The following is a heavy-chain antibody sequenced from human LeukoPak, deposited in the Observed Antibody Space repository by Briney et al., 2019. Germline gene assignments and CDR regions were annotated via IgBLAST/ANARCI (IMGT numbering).Heavy chain of an antibody. D-gene: IGHD6-13*01. J-gene: IGHJ4*02. V-gene: IGHV3-30*04. CDR3: IGDHSSRGGGFDY. CDR1: GFTFSSYA. Sequence: PGGSLRLSCAASGFTFSSYAMHWVRQAPGKGLEWVAVISYDGSNKYYADSVKGRFTISRDNSKNTLYLQMNSLRAEDTAVYYCIGDHSSRGGGFDYWGQGTLVTVSS. CDR2: ISYDGSNK.